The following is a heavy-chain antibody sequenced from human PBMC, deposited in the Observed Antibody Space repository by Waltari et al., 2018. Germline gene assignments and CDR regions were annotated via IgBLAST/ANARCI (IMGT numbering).Heavy chain of an antibody. CDR2: IYYSGST. CDR3: ASLGRYTWNYYAFDV. J-gene: IGHJ3*01. D-gene: IGHD1-7*01. V-gene: IGHV4-59*01. Sequence: QVQLQESGPGLVKPSETLSLNCTVSGGSISSNYWSWIRQPPGKGLEWIGYIYYSGSTNYNPSLKSRVTLSINTSKNQFSLKLTSVTAADTAVYYWASLGRYTWNYYAFDVWGQGTKVTVSS. CDR1: GGSISSNY.